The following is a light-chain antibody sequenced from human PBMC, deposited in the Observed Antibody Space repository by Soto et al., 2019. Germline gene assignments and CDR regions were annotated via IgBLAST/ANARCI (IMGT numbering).Light chain of an antibody. J-gene: IGLJ3*02. CDR1: SSDVGAYNY. CDR3: SSFASSNTWV. Sequence: QSALTQPPSASGSPGQSVTISCTGTSSDVGAYNYVSWYQQHAGKAPKLVIYEVTKRPSGVPGRFSGSKSANTASLTVSGLQAEDEADYSCSSFASSNTWVFGGGTKLTVL. V-gene: IGLV2-8*01. CDR2: EVT.